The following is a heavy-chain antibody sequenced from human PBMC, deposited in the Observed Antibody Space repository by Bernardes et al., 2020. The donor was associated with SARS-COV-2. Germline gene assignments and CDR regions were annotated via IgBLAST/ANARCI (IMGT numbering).Heavy chain of an antibody. J-gene: IGHJ3*01. CDR3: ATERQSLTVVGVGHDAFDF. CDR1: VYTFNKFW. Sequence: WGSLRLSCASSVYTFNKFWMHWVRQAPGKGLVWVSLIDTGGRPINYADSGKGRFTISRDSSRNTVHLQMASLRKEDTALYYCATERQSLTVVGVGHDAFDFWGQGTMVNVSS. V-gene: IGHV3-74*01. D-gene: IGHD2-15*01. CDR2: IDTGGRPI.